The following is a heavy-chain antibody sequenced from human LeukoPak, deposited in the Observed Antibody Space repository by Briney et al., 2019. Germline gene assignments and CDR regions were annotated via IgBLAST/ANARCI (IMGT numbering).Heavy chain of an antibody. Sequence: GASVKVSCKASGYTFTSYDISWVRQAPGQGLEWMGWISAYNGNTNYAQKLQGRVTMTTDTSTSTAYMELRSLRSDDTAVYYCASHYGSGSYGLYDAFDIWGQGTMVTVSS. V-gene: IGHV1-18*01. CDR2: ISAYNGNT. CDR1: GYTFTSYD. D-gene: IGHD3-10*01. CDR3: ASHYGSGSYGLYDAFDI. J-gene: IGHJ3*02.